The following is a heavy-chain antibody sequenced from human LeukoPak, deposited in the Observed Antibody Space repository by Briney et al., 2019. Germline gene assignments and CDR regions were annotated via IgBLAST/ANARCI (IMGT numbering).Heavy chain of an antibody. CDR3: PREATTEMIGGMDV. V-gene: IGHV3-30*02. CDR2: IQSHGNPK. J-gene: IGHJ6*02. CDR1: GFTLSDNG. D-gene: IGHD2-21*01. Sequence: PGGSLRLSCAASGFTLSDNGIHWVRQAPGKGLEWVAFIQSHGNPKYYADAVRGRFTISRDNSKKTCYLQMDSLRVEDTAVYYCPREATTEMIGGMDVRGQGTTGTVTS.